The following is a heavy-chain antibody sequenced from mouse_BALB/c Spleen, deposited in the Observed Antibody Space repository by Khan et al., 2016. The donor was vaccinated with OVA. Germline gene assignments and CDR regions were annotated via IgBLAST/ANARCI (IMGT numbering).Heavy chain of an antibody. CDR3: ARRNYYGYAMDY. J-gene: IGHJ4*01. Sequence: EVQLQESGPGLVKPSQSLSLTCTVTGYSITSNYAWNWIRQFPGNKLEWMGYISYSGRTSYIPSLKSRISITRDTSKNQFFLQLNSVTTEDTATYYCARRNYYGYAMDYWGQGTSVTVSS. D-gene: IGHD1-1*01. CDR2: ISYSGRT. CDR1: GYSITSNYA. V-gene: IGHV3-2*02.